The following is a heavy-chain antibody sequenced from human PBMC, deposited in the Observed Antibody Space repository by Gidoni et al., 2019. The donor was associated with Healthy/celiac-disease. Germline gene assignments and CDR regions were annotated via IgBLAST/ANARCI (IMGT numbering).Heavy chain of an antibody. CDR1: GFTSRRYW. V-gene: IGHV3-74*01. D-gene: IGHD2-15*01. J-gene: IGHJ4*02. CDR2: INSDGSST. Sequence: EVQLVESVGGLVQLGLSLSLSCAASGFTSRRYWMHWVRQAPGKGLVWVSRINSDGSSTSYADSVKGRFTSSRDNAKNTLYLQMNSLRAEDTAVYYCARGPTVDRKIYGGSCYPTHWGQGTLVTVSS. CDR3: ARGPTVDRKIYGGSCYPTH.